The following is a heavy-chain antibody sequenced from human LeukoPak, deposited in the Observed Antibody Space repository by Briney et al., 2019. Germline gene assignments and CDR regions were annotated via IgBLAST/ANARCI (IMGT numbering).Heavy chain of an antibody. Sequence: SETLSLTCTVSGGSISSYYWSWIRQPAGKGLEWIGRIYTSGSTNYNPSLKSRVTMSVDTSKNQFSLKLSSVTAADTAVYYCARDYYDILTGYYEAYWGQGTLVTVSS. V-gene: IGHV4-4*07. CDR1: GGSISSYY. CDR2: IYTSGST. J-gene: IGHJ4*02. CDR3: ARDYYDILTGYYEAY. D-gene: IGHD3-9*01.